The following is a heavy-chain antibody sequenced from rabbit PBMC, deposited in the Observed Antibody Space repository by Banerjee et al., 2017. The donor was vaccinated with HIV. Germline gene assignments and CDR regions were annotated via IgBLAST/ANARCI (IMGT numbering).Heavy chain of an antibody. V-gene: IGHV1S40*01. CDR3: ARGHDSGYAAYGL. Sequence: QSLEESGGDLVKPGASLTLTCTASGFSFSSSYYMCWVRQAPGKGLEWIACIYLGSSGSTYYASWAKGRFTISKTSSTTVTLQMTSLTATDTASYFCARGHDSGYAAYGLWGQGTLVTVS. CDR1: GFSFSSSYY. CDR2: IYLGSSGST. D-gene: IGHD1-1*01. J-gene: IGHJ3*01.